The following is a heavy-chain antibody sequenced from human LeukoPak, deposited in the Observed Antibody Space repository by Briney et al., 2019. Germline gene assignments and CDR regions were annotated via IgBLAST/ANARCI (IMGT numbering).Heavy chain of an antibody. Sequence: GGSLRLSCAASGFPFSEYWTTWVRQAPGKGLEWVANIKQDGSEKYYVDSVKGRFTISRDNAKNVLYLQMDSLRAEDTAVYYCAREVIGGNCAWGQGTLVTVSS. J-gene: IGHJ4*02. CDR3: AREVIGGNCA. D-gene: IGHD4-23*01. CDR2: IKQDGSEK. V-gene: IGHV3-7*01. CDR1: GFPFSEYW.